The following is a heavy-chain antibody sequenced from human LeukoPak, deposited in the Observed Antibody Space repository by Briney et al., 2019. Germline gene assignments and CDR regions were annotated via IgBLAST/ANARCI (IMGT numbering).Heavy chain of an antibody. D-gene: IGHD6-13*01. V-gene: IGHV3-30-3*01. J-gene: IGHJ4*02. Sequence: GGSLRLSCAASGFTFSSYWMSWVRQAPGKGLEWVAVISYDGSNKYYADSVKGRFTISRDNSKNTLYLQMNSLRAEDTAVYYCARAPIAAHRGGYWGQGTLVTVSS. CDR3: ARAPIAAHRGGY. CDR1: GFTFSSYW. CDR2: ISYDGSNK.